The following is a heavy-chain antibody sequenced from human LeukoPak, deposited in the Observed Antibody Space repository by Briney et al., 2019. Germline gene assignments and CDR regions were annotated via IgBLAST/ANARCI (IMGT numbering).Heavy chain of an antibody. J-gene: IGHJ4*02. Sequence: GGSLRLSCAASEITFNSFAMHWVRLAPGKGLEWVAGISYDGENEVYADSVRGRFTISRDNSANTLRLQLDSLRIDDTAVFYCARARRSSTDCPPDYWGQGTPVTVSS. CDR3: ARARRSSTDCPPDY. CDR2: ISYDGENE. CDR1: EITFNSFA. V-gene: IGHV3-30*01. D-gene: IGHD2-2*01.